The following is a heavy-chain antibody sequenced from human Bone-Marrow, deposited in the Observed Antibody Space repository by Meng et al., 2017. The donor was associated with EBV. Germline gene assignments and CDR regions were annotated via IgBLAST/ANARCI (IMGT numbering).Heavy chain of an antibody. CDR3: ARGRGYSSPNFDY. CDR1: GGSFSGYY. CDR2: INHSGST. Sequence: QVQLQQWGAGLLKPSETLSPTCAVYGGSFSGYYWSWIRQPPGKGLEWIGEINHSGSTNYNPSLKSRVTISVDTSKNQFSLKLSSVTAADTAVYYCARGRGYSSPNFDYWGQGTLVTVSS. V-gene: IGHV4-34*01. D-gene: IGHD6-13*01. J-gene: IGHJ4*02.